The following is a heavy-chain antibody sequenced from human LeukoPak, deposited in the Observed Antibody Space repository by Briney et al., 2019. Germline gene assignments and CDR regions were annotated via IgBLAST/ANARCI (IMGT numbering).Heavy chain of an antibody. CDR1: GGSISTYY. Sequence: SETLSLTCTVSGGSISTYYWNWIRQPPGKGLEWIGHIYYTGNTYSNPSLRSRVTISVDTSKNQFSLKLTSLTAADTAVYYCARGLMSSSWYFDYWGLGTLVTVSS. CDR3: ARGLMSSSWYFDY. D-gene: IGHD6-13*01. V-gene: IGHV4-59*01. J-gene: IGHJ4*02. CDR2: IYYTGNT.